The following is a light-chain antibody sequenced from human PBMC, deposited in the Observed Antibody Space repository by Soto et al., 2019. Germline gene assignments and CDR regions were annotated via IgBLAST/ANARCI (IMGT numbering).Light chain of an antibody. V-gene: IGKV3-15*01. J-gene: IGKJ4*02. CDR3: QQRNNWPLT. CDR1: QSVSSN. Sequence: EIVMTQSPATLSVSPGESATLSCRASQSVSSNLAWYQQKTGQAPRLLIYGESTRATGIPDRFSGSGSGTDLNLTISRLEPEDFAVYYCQQRNNWPLTFGGGTKVDIK. CDR2: GES.